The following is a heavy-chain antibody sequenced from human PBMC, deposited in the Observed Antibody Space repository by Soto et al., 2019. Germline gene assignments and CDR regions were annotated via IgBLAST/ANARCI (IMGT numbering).Heavy chain of an antibody. Sequence: RGYVKLSCAASGVTFNHYAMSWVRQAPGKGLEWVSIIIANGGTFYADSVKGRFTISRDNSKNTVYLQMSSLRVEDTAIYYCAKDYTVAVDPSRVILSDYWGQAVMVTV. V-gene: IGHV3-23*01. CDR2: IIANGGT. D-gene: IGHD4-17*01. CDR1: GVTFNHYA. CDR3: AKDYTVAVDPSRVILSDY. J-gene: IGHJ4*02.